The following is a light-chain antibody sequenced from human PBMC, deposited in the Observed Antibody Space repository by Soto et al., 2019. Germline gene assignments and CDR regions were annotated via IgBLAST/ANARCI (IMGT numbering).Light chain of an antibody. CDR2: GSS. V-gene: IGKV3-20*01. CDR1: QTVSNNY. Sequence: EVVLTQSPVTLSLSPGERATLSCRASQTVSNNYLAWYQQKPGQAPRLLIFGSSYRATGIPDRFSGSGSGTDFTLTISRLEPEDFAVYYCQQYGSSPPYTFGQGTKLEIK. CDR3: QQYGSSPPYT. J-gene: IGKJ2*01.